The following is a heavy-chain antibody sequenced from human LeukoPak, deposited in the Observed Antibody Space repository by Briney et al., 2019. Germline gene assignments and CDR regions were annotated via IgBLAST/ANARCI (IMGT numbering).Heavy chain of an antibody. CDR1: GGSISSSSYY. J-gene: IGHJ6*02. V-gene: IGHV4-39*07. CDR3: ARDPLYRDMDV. D-gene: IGHD1-26*01. CDR2: IYYSGST. Sequence: PSETLSLTCTVSGGSISSSSYYWGWIRQPPGKGLEWIGSIYYSGSTYYNPSLKSRVTISVDTSKNQFSLKLSSVTAADTAVYFCARDPLYRDMDVWGQGTTVTVSS.